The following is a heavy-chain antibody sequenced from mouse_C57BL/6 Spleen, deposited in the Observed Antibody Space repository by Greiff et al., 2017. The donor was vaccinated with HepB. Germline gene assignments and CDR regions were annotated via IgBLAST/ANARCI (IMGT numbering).Heavy chain of an antibody. D-gene: IGHD1-1*01. CDR2: ICPRAGST. CDR1: GYTFTDYT. J-gene: IGHJ2*01. V-gene: IGHV1-78*01. CDR3: ATRPTSYCYGSSALDY. Sequence: QVQLQQSDAELVKPGASVKISCTASGYTFTDYTIHWMKQRPEQGLEWIAYICPRAGSTKYNEKFKGKATLTADKSSSTAYMQLNSLTSEDSAVYFCATRPTSYCYGSSALDYWGQGTTVTVSS.